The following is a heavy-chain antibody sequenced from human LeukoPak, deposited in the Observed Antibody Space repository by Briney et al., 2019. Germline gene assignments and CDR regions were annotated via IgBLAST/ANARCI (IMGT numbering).Heavy chain of an antibody. CDR3: ARDPGTDGSSWYVLDN. CDR1: GFTFSSYS. CDR2: IRSSTSTL. J-gene: IGHJ4*02. Sequence: GGSLRLSCEASGFTFSSYSMNWVRQAPGKGLEWLSYIRSSTSTLYYGDSVKGRFTISTDTAKNSLYLQMNSLRAEDTAVYYCARDPGTDGSSWYVLDNWGQGTLVTVSA. V-gene: IGHV3-48*01. D-gene: IGHD6-13*01.